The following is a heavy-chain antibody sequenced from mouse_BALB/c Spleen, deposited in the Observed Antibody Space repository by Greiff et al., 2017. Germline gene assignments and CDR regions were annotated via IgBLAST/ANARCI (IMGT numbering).Heavy chain of an antibody. J-gene: IGHJ3*01. Sequence: EVQGVESGGGLVKPGGSLKLSCAASGFTFSSYTMSWVRQTPEKRLEWVATISSGGSYTYYPDSVKGRFTISRDNAKNTLYLQMSSLKSEDTAMYYCTRDYYGSRTPFAYWGQGTLVTVSA. CDR2: ISSGGSYT. CDR1: GFTFSSYT. D-gene: IGHD1-1*01. V-gene: IGHV5-6-4*01. CDR3: TRDYYGSRTPFAY.